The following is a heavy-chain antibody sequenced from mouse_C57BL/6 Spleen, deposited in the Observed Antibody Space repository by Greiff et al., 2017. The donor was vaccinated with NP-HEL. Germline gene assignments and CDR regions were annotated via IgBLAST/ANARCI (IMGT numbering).Heavy chain of an antibody. V-gene: IGHV1-53*01. CDR1: GSHCPLPF. J-gene: IGHJ4*01. CDR3: ARRGIYSNYDAMDY. Sequence: QVQLQQPGTELVNPGEEGKRAGESSGSHCPLPFLPFFTPRPLQCLEFILNINPSPVCTNYNEKFKSKATLTVDKSSSTAYMQLSSLTSEDSAVYYCARRGIYSNYDAMDYWGQGTSVTVSS. CDR2: INPSPVCT. D-gene: IGHD2-5*01.